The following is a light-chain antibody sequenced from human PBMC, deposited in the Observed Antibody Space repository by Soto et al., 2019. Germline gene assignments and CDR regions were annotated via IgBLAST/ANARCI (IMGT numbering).Light chain of an antibody. J-gene: IGLJ1*01. CDR2: DVS. CDR3: SSYTSSSTRV. V-gene: IGLV2-14*01. Sequence: QSALTQPASVSGSPGQSITISCTGTSSDVGGYNYVSWYQQHPGKAPKLIIYDVSNRPSGVSNRFSGSKSGNTASLTISGLQAEDEDDYYCSSYTSSSTRVFGNGTKLTVL. CDR1: SSDVGGYNY.